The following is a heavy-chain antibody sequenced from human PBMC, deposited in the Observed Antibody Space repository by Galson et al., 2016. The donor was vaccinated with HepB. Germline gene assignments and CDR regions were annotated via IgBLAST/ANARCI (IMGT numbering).Heavy chain of an antibody. J-gene: IGHJ5*01. CDR2: IIPIFGSA. V-gene: IGHV1-69*06. CDR1: GGTFNSYA. Sequence: SVKVSCKASGGTFNSYAISWVRQAPGEGLEWMGGIIPIFGSANYAQNFQDRVTITADKSTSTAYMELSSLRSEDTAVYYCAREGEGYLSSNSCYNWFDSWGQGTLVTVSS. D-gene: IGHD2-2*01. CDR3: AREGEGYLSSNSCYNWFDS.